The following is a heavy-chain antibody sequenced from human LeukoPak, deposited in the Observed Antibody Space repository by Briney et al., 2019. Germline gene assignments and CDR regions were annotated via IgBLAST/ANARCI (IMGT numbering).Heavy chain of an antibody. J-gene: IGHJ4*02. CDR2: INPNSGGT. Sequence: ASVKVSCKASGYTFTGYYMHWVRQAPGQGLEWMGWINPNSGGTNCAQKFQGRVTMTRDTSISTAYMELSRLRSDDTAVYYCARGTTVNGRTFDYWGQGTLVTVSS. D-gene: IGHD4-11*01. CDR3: ARGTTVNGRTFDY. V-gene: IGHV1-2*02. CDR1: GYTFTGYY.